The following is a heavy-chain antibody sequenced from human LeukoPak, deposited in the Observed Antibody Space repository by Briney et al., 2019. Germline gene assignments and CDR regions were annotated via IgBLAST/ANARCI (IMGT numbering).Heavy chain of an antibody. CDR3: AKVTYGSGTYGAFDS. J-gene: IGHJ4*02. CDR1: GFNFCSHG. CDR2: ISGSGDYT. D-gene: IGHD3-10*01. Sequence: GGSLRISCGASGFNFCSHGMSLVRPAPGKGLEGVSTISGSGDYTYYADSVKGRFTISRDNSKNTLYLQMNSLRAEDTAIYYCAKVTYGSGTYGAFDSWGQGTLVTVSS. V-gene: IGHV3-23*01.